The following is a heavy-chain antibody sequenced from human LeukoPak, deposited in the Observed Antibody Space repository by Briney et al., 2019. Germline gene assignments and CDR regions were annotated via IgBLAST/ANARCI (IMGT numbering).Heavy chain of an antibody. CDR3: AREVYSYGIVPQYYFDY. V-gene: IGHV1-69*11. D-gene: IGHD5-18*01. CDR1: GGTFSSYA. J-gene: IGHJ4*02. Sequence: SVKVSCKASGGTFSSYAISWVRQAPGQGLEWMGRIIPILGTANYAQKFQGRVTITTDESTSTAYMELSSLRSEDTAVYYCAREVYSYGIVPQYYFDYWGQGTLVTVSS. CDR2: IIPILGTA.